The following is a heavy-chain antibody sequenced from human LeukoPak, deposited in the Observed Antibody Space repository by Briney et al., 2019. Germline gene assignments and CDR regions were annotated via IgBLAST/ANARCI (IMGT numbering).Heavy chain of an antibody. CDR3: ARNQGTKYVMDI. CDR1: GFTFRSSA. V-gene: IGHV3-30*03. J-gene: IGHJ2*01. CDR2: ISWDGAVI. D-gene: IGHD2-8*01. Sequence: GGSLRLSCVTSGFTFRSSAMHWVRQAPGRGLEWIAFISWDGAVIYYADSVKGRFTISRDTSKRTVSLQVDSLRAEDTAVYYGARNQGTKYVMDIGGR.